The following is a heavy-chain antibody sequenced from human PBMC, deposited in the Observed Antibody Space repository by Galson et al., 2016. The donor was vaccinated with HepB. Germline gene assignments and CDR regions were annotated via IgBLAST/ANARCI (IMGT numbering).Heavy chain of an antibody. CDR1: GGSISYYY. V-gene: IGHV4-59*01. J-gene: IGHJ6*02. Sequence: TLSLTCTVSGGSISYYYWTWIRQPPGKGLEWIGYIYYSGSTNYNPSLKSRVTISVDTSKNHFSLRLSSVTAADTAVYYCARAPHSYDFWSGYYGAYGMDVWGQGTTVTVSS. CDR2: IYYSGST. D-gene: IGHD3-3*01. CDR3: ARAPHSYDFWSGYYGAYGMDV.